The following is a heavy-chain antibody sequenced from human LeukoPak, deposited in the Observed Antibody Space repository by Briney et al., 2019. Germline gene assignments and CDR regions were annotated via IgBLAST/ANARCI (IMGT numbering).Heavy chain of an antibody. Sequence: QAGGSLRLSCAASGFTFSSYAMSWVRQAPGKGLEWVSAISGSGGSTYYADSVKGRFTISRDNSKNTLYLQMNSLRAEDTAVYYCARGSYVRFGELPLKIEWYFDYWGQGTLVTVSS. CDR2: ISGSGGST. CDR1: GFTFSSYA. D-gene: IGHD3-10*01. V-gene: IGHV3-23*01. J-gene: IGHJ4*02. CDR3: ARGSYVRFGELPLKIEWYFDY.